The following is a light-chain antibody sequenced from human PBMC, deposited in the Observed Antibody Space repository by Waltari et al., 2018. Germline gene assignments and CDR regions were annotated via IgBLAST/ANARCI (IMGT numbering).Light chain of an antibody. V-gene: IGKV1-16*01. Sequence: DIQMTQSPSSLSASVGDTVTITCRASQAISNNLAWYQQKPGKAPKSLIYYASNLEGGVPSRFSGSGSGTDFTLIISSLQPEDFATYYCQQHKSYPVTFGGGTKVEI. J-gene: IGKJ4*01. CDR3: QQHKSYPVT. CDR2: YAS. CDR1: QAISNN.